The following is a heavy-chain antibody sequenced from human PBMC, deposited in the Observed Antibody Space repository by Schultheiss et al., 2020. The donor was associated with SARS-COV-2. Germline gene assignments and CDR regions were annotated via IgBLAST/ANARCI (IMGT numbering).Heavy chain of an antibody. CDR3: ARHKGSSAGMDV. CDR2: IIPIFGTA. D-gene: IGHD3-10*01. J-gene: IGHJ6*02. CDR1: GGTFSSYA. V-gene: IGHV1-69*13. Sequence: SVKVSCKASGGTFSSYAISWVRQAPGQGLEWMGGIIPIFGTANYAQKFQGRVTITADESTSTAYMELSSLRSEDTAVYYCARHKGSSAGMDVWGQGTTVTVSS.